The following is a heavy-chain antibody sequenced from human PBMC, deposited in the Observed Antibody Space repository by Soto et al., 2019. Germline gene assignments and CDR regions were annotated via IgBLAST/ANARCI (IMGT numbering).Heavy chain of an antibody. J-gene: IGHJ4*02. D-gene: IGHD6-13*01. CDR1: GFTFSSYG. Sequence: QVQLVESGGGVVQPGRSLRLSCAASGFTFSSYGMHWVRQAPGKGLEWVAVISYDGSNKYYADSVKGRFTISRDNSKNTLYLQMNSLRAEDTAVYYCAKDLSGLNDRGYSSSPLGYWGQGTLVTVSS. CDR3: AKDLSGLNDRGYSSSPLGY. CDR2: ISYDGSNK. V-gene: IGHV3-30*18.